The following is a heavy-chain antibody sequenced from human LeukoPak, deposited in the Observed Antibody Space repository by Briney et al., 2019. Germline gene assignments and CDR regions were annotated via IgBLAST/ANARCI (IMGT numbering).Heavy chain of an antibody. D-gene: IGHD3-10*01. CDR1: GGSISPFY. V-gene: IGHV4-59*08. CDR3: ARLIPGPRGSYDFDY. CDR2: IYFSGST. Sequence: TSETLSLTCTVSGGSISPFYWSWIRQPPGKGLEWIGYIYFSGSTNYNPSLKSRVTISVDTSKNQFSLNLTSVTAADTAVYYCARLIPGPRGSYDFDYWGQGTLVTVSS. J-gene: IGHJ4*02.